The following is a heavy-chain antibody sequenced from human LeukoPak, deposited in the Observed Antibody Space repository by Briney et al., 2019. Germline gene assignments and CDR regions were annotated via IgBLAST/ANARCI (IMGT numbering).Heavy chain of an antibody. V-gene: IGHV5-51*01. D-gene: IGHD1-26*01. CDR1: GYSFTSYW. CDR3: ARLGVGATSDYGMGV. Sequence: GESLKISCKGSGYSFTSYWIGWVRQMPGKGLEWMGIIYPGDSDTRYSPSFQGQVTISADKSISTAYLQWRSLKASDTAMYYCARLGVGATSDYGMGVWGQGTTVTVSS. J-gene: IGHJ6*02. CDR2: IYPGDSDT.